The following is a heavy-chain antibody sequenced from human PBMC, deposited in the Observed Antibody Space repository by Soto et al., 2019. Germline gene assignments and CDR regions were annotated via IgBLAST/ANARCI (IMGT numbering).Heavy chain of an antibody. CDR1: GGIFRTYG. CDR3: ARPKRPRNFYHGMDV. CDR2: IMPMFGTP. Sequence: QMQLVQSGPEVKKAGSSVKVSCKVSGGIFRTYGYSWVRQAPGQGPEWMGGIMPMFGTPNYAEKFQSRVTISADESTSTVYMEVSSLRSEDAGVYYCARPKRPRNFYHGMDVWGQGTTVTVSS. V-gene: IGHV1-69*01. J-gene: IGHJ6*02. D-gene: IGHD6-6*01.